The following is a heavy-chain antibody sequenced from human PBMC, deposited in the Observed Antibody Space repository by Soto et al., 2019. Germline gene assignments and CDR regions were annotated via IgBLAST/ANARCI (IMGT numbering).Heavy chain of an antibody. D-gene: IGHD6-13*01. V-gene: IGHV6-1*01. CDR1: GDSVSSNDAT. J-gene: IGHJ6*02. CDR3: ARASYVGSSWYYYYGMDV. Sequence: SQTLSLTCAISGDSVSSNDATWDWIRQSPSRGLEWLGRTYYRSKWYNDYAVSVKSRITINPDTSKNQFSLQLNSVTPEDTAVYYCARASYVGSSWYYYYGMDVWGQGTTVTVSS. CDR2: TYYRSKWYN.